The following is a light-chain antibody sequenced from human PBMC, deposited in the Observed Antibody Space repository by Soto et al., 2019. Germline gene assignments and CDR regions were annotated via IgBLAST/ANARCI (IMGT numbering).Light chain of an antibody. Sequence: EIVLTQSPGTLSLSPGKKATLSCRPSQSVSNNYLAWYQQKPGQAPRLLIYGASTRATGISDRFSGSGSGTDFTLTISRLEPEDFAVYYCHQYGSSPWTFGQGTKVDFK. CDR1: QSVSNNY. CDR3: HQYGSSPWT. CDR2: GAS. V-gene: IGKV3-20*01. J-gene: IGKJ1*01.